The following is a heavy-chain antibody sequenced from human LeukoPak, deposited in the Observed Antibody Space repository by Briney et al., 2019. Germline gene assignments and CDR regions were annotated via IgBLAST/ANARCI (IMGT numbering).Heavy chain of an antibody. D-gene: IGHD3-3*01. Sequence: GGSLRLSCAASGFTFSSYAMSWVRQAPGKGLEWVSAISGSGGSTYYADSVKGRFTISRDNSKNSLYLQMNSLRAEDTAVYYCASAEYYDFWSGPRDYWGQGTLVTVSS. CDR2: ISGSGGST. V-gene: IGHV3-23*01. CDR1: GFTFSSYA. J-gene: IGHJ4*02. CDR3: ASAEYYDFWSGPRDY.